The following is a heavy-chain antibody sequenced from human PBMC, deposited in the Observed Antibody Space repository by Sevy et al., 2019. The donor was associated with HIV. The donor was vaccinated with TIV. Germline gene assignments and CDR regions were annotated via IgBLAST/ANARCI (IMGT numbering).Heavy chain of an antibody. J-gene: IGHJ6*02. CDR1: GFTFSSYS. D-gene: IGHD3-9*01. V-gene: IGHV3-48*02. CDR3: ARESIDYDILTSYLADYYGMDV. Sequence: GGSLRLSCAASGFTFSSYSMNWVRQAPGKGLEWVSYISSSSSTIYYADSVKGRFTISRDNAKNSLYLQMNSLRDEDTAVYYCARESIDYDILTSYLADYYGMDVWGQGTTVTVSS. CDR2: ISSSSSTI.